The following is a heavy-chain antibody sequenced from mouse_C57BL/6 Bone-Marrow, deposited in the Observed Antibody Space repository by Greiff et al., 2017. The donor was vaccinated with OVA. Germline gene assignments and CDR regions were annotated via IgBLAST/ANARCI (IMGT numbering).Heavy chain of an antibody. Sequence: QVQLQQPGAELVKPGASVKMSCKASGYTFTSSWIAWVKQRPGQGLEWIGDIYPGSGSTNYNEKFKSKATLTVDTSSSTAYMQLSSLTSEDSAVYYCARSAVYDCDWYFDVWGTGTTVTVSS. CDR1: GYTFTSSW. D-gene: IGHD2-3*01. CDR2: IYPGSGST. CDR3: ARSAVYDCDWYFDV. V-gene: IGHV1-55*01. J-gene: IGHJ1*03.